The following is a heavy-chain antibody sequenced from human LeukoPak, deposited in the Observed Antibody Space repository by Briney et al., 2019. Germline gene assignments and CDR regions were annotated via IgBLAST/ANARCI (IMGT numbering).Heavy chain of an antibody. V-gene: IGHV1-24*01. D-gene: IGHD3-10*01. CDR3: ATESELLWLGEFLHYFDY. CDR1: GYTLTELS. Sequence: ASVKVSCKVSGYTLTELSMHWVRQAPGKGLEWMGGFDPEDGETIYAQKFQGRVTMTEDTSTDTAYMELSSLRSEDTAVYYCATESELLWLGEFLHYFDYWGQGTLVTVSS. CDR2: FDPEDGET. J-gene: IGHJ4*02.